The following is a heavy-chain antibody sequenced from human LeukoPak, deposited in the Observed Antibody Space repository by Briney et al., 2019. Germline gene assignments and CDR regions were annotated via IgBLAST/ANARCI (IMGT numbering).Heavy chain of an antibody. CDR2: IYTSGST. D-gene: IGHD6-13*01. CDR3: ARHGAGAPAGTDWLDP. J-gene: IGHJ5*02. V-gene: IGHV4-4*07. CDR1: GGSISSYY. Sequence: SETLSLTCTVSGGSISSYYWSWIRQPAGKGVEWIGRIYTSGSTNYNPSLKSRVTMSVDTSKNQFSLNLSSVPAAPTAVYYCARHGAGAPAGTDWLDPWGQGTLVTVSS.